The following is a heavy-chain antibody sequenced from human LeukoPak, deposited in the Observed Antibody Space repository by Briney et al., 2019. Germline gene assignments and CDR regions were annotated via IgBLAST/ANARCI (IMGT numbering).Heavy chain of an antibody. CDR1: GFTFSSYG. V-gene: IGHV3-33*01. CDR2: IWYDGSNK. J-gene: IGHJ5*02. Sequence: PGGSLRLSCAASGFTFSSYGMHWVRQAPGKGLEGVAVIWYDGSNKYYADSVKGRFTISRDNSKNTLYLQMNSLRAEDTAVYYCARERAGPFDPWGQGTLVTVSS. D-gene: IGHD1-14*01. CDR3: ARERAGPFDP.